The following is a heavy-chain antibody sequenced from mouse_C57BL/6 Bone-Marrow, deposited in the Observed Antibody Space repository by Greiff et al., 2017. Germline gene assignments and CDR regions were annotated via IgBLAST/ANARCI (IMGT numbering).Heavy chain of an antibody. J-gene: IGHJ1*03. CDR1: GYAFSSSW. CDR3: ARSDSNPGYFDV. D-gene: IGHD2-5*01. Sequence: VQLQQSGPELVKPGASVKISCKASGYAFSSSWMNWVKQRPGKGLEWIGRIYPGDGDTNYNGKFKGKATLTADKSSSTAYMQLSSLTSEDSAVYFCARSDSNPGYFDVWGTGTTVTVSS. V-gene: IGHV1-82*01. CDR2: IYPGDGDT.